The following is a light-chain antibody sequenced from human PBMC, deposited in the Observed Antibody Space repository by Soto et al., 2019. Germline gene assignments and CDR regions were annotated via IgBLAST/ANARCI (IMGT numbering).Light chain of an antibody. V-gene: IGKV1-33*01. J-gene: IGKJ1*01. CDR2: DAS. Sequence: DIQMTQSPSSLSASVGDRVTITCQASQDISNYLNWYQQKPGKAPKLLIYDASNLETGVPSRFSGSGSGTDFTFTISSLQTEDIATYYCQQYYNLMWTFGQGTKVEIK. CDR3: QQYYNLMWT. CDR1: QDISNY.